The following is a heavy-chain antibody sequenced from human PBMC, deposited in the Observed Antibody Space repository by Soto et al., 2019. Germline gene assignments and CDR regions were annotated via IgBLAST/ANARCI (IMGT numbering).Heavy chain of an antibody. D-gene: IGHD6-13*01. Sequence: QVQLQESGPGLVKPSETLSLTCTVSGGSISSYYWSWIRQPPGKGLEWIGYIYYSGSTNYNPSLKSRVTISVDTSKNQFSLKLSSVTAADTAVYYCARSYSSSWYFDYWGQGTLVTVSS. CDR1: GGSISSYY. V-gene: IGHV4-59*01. CDR2: IYYSGST. J-gene: IGHJ4*02. CDR3: ARSYSSSWYFDY.